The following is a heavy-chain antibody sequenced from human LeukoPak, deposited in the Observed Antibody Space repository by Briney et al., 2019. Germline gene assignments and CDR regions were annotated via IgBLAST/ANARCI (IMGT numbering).Heavy chain of an antibody. J-gene: IGHJ4*02. D-gene: IGHD3-10*01. CDR1: GFTFSTYA. CDR2: ISAGGGST. Sequence: PGGSLRLSCTASGFTFSTYAMSWVRQAPGKGLEWVSAISAGGGSTFYAGSVKGRFTISRDNSKNTLYLQTNSLRAEDTAVYYCAQEVRGPGDYWGQGTLVTVSS. CDR3: AQEVRGPGDY. V-gene: IGHV3-23*01.